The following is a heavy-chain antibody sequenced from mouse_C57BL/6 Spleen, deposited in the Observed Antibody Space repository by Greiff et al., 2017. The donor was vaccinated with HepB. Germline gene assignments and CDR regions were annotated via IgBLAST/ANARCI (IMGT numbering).Heavy chain of an antibody. CDR2: IYPGDGDT. CDR1: GYAFSSSW. J-gene: IGHJ2*01. Sequence: VQLQQSGPELVKPGASVKISCKASGYAFSSSWMNWVKQRPGKGLEWIGRIYPGDGDTNYNGKFKGKATLTADKSSSTAYMQLSSLTSEDSAVYFCASPLYYSNYNFDYWGQGTTLTVSS. CDR3: ASPLYYSNYNFDY. D-gene: IGHD2-5*01. V-gene: IGHV1-82*01.